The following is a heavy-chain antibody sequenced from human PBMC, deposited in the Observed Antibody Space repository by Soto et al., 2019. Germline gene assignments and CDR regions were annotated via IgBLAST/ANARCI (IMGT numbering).Heavy chain of an antibody. CDR3: AKDQKRVTGLISRGYYYYYYGMDV. J-gene: IGHJ6*02. CDR2: ISGSGGST. D-gene: IGHD1-20*01. CDR1: GFTFSSYA. Sequence: EGSVRLTCAASGFTFSSYAMSWVRQAPGKGLEWVSAISGSGGSTYYADSVKGRFTISRDNSKNTLYLQMNSLRAEDTAVYYCAKDQKRVTGLISRGYYYYYYGMDVWGQGTTVTVSS. V-gene: IGHV3-23*01.